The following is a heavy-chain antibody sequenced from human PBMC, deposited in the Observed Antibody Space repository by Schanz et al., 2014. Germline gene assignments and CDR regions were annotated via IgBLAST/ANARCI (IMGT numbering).Heavy chain of an antibody. CDR3: ARGDMVRGVFDY. Sequence: QVQLVESGGGVVQPGRSLRLSCAASGFTFSGYGMHWVRQAPGKGLEWVAIISSDGFNKFYADSVKGRFTISRDNSKNTLYLQMNSLRTEDTAVYYCARGDMVRGVFDYWGQGTLVTVSS. J-gene: IGHJ4*02. CDR2: ISSDGFNK. CDR1: GFTFSGYG. V-gene: IGHV3-30*03. D-gene: IGHD3-10*01.